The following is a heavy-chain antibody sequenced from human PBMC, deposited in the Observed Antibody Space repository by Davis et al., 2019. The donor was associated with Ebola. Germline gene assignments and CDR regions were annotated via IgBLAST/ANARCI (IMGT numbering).Heavy chain of an antibody. CDR1: GGSFSGYY. D-gene: IGHD3-16*01. Sequence: PSETLSLTCAVYGGSFSGYYWSWIRQPPGKGLEWIGEINHSGSTNYNPSLKSRVTISVDTSKNQFSLKLSSVTAAATAVYYCARGDRGWGYWGQGTLVTVSS. CDR2: INHSGST. CDR3: ARGDRGWGY. J-gene: IGHJ4*02. V-gene: IGHV4-34*01.